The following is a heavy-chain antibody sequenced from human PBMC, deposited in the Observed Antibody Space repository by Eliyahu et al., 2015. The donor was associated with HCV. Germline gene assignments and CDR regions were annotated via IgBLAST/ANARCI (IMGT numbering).Heavy chain of an antibody. CDR2: IYYSGST. CDR3: ARDVGEWEGATGPKGYYFDY. J-gene: IGHJ4*02. D-gene: IGHD1-26*01. Sequence: GYIYYSGSTNYNPSLKSRVTISVDTSKNQFSLKLSSVTAADTAVYYCARDVGEWEGATGPKGYYFDYWGQGTLVTVSS. V-gene: IGHV4-59*01.